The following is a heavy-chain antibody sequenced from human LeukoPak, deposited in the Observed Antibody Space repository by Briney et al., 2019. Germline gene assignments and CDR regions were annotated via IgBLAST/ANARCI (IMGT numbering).Heavy chain of an antibody. Sequence: PSETLSLTCTVSGGSISSYYWSWLRQPAGKGLERIGRIYTRSTNYNPSLKGRVTISVDKSKNQFSLKLTSMTAADTAGYYCARSLSGSYYGGDWFDPWGQGTLVTVSS. CDR2: IYTRST. V-gene: IGHV4-4*07. D-gene: IGHD1-26*01. CDR3: ARSLSGSYYGGDWFDP. CDR1: GGSISSYY. J-gene: IGHJ5*02.